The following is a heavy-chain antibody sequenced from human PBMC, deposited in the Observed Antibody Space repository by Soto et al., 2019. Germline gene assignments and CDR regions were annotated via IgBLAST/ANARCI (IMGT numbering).Heavy chain of an antibody. Sequence: PSETLSLTCSVSGYSISSYYWSWIRQPPGKGLEWIGYIYYSGSTNYSPSFKSRVTISVDTPKNQFSLKLTSVTAADTAVYYGARGVATIGPWGQGTLVTVSS. J-gene: IGHJ5*02. D-gene: IGHD5-12*01. CDR3: ARGVATIGP. CDR2: IYYSGST. CDR1: GYSISSYY. V-gene: IGHV4-59*01.